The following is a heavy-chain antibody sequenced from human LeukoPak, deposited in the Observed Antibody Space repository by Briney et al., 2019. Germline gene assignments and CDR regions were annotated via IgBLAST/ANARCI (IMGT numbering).Heavy chain of an antibody. CDR2: ISGSGGST. CDR3: AKESVRVPTLALVDY. J-gene: IGHJ4*02. D-gene: IGHD5-12*01. Sequence: GGSLRLSCAASGFTFSCYAMSWVRQAPGKGLEWVSAISGSGGSTYYADSVKGRFTISRDNSKNTLYLQMNSLRAEDTAVYYCAKESVRVPTLALVDYWGQGTLVTVSS. CDR1: GFTFSCYA. V-gene: IGHV3-23*01.